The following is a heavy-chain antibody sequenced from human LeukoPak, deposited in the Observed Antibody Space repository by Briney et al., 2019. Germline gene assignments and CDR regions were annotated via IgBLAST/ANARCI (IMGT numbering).Heavy chain of an antibody. D-gene: IGHD3-16*01. Sequence: SETLSLTCTVSGGSISSSSYYWGWIRQPPGKGLEWIGSIYHSGSTYYNPSLKSRVTISVDTSKNQFSLRLSSVTAADTAVYYCARVRYRLAETYIDYWGQGTLVTVSS. CDR3: ARVRYRLAETYIDY. V-gene: IGHV4-39*07. J-gene: IGHJ4*02. CDR2: IYHSGST. CDR1: GGSISSSSYY.